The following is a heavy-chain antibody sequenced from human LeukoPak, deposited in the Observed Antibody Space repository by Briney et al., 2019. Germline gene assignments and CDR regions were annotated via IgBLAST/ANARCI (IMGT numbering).Heavy chain of an antibody. CDR1: GFTFSNYA. Sequence: PGGSLRLSCAAPGFTFSNYAMSWVRQAAGKGLEWVSTISGSGDRTYYADSVKGRFTIFRDNSKNTLYLQMNSLRDEDTAVYYCAKVQAKYTYQNIDYHYYYMDVWGKGTTVTISS. V-gene: IGHV3-23*01. CDR3: AKVQAKYTYQNIDYHYYYMDV. CDR2: ISGSGDRT. J-gene: IGHJ6*03. D-gene: IGHD5-18*01.